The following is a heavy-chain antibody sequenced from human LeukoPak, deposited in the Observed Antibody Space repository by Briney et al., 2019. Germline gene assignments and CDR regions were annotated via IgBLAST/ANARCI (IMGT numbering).Heavy chain of an antibody. CDR3: AREGGYSGSLLDY. CDR1: GFTFSSYW. J-gene: IGHJ4*02. D-gene: IGHD6-13*01. CDR2: INSDGSST. V-gene: IGHV3-74*01. Sequence: GGSLRLSCAASGFTFSSYWMHWVRQAPGKGLVWVSRINSDGSSTSYADSVKGRFTISRDNAKNTLYLRMNSLRAEDTAVYYCAREGGYSGSLLDYWGQGTLVTVSS.